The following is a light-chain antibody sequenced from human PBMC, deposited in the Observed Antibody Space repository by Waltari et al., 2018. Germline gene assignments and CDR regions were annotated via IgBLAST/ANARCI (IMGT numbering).Light chain of an antibody. CDR2: DAS. V-gene: IGKV3-20*01. J-gene: IGKJ1*01. Sequence: EIVLTQSPGTLSLSPGERATLSCRASQSVSRALRTLAWYQQKPGQAPRLLIYDASTRATGIPDRFSGSGSGTAFTLTISRLEPDDFAVYYCQRYGTLPATFGQGTKVEIK. CDR3: QRYGTLPAT. CDR1: QSVSRALRT.